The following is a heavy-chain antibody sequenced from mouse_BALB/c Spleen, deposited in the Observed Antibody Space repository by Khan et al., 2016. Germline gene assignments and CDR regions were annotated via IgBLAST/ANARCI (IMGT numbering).Heavy chain of an antibody. D-gene: IGHD1-1*01. V-gene: IGHV2-6-1*01. J-gene: IGHJ1*01. CDR1: GFSLTSYG. Sequence: VQLQESGPGLVAPSQSLSITCTISGFSLTSYGVHWVRQPPGKGLEWLVVIWSDGSTTYNSALKSRLSISKDNSKSQVFLKMNSLQTDDTAMYXGARHYGSSYWYFDVWGAGTTVTVSS. CDR2: IWSDGST. CDR3: ARHYGSSYWYFDV.